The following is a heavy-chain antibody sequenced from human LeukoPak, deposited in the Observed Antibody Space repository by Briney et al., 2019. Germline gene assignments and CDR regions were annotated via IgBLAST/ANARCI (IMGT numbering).Heavy chain of an antibody. V-gene: IGHV4-61*02. Sequence: PSQTLSLTCTVSGGSISSGSYYWSWIRQPAGKGLEWIGRIYTSGSTNYNPSLKSRVTISVDTSKNQFSLKLSSVTAADTAVYYCARASPRLTGDAFDIWGQGTMVTVSS. CDR1: GGSISSGSYY. CDR3: ARASPRLTGDAFDI. D-gene: IGHD7-27*01. J-gene: IGHJ3*02. CDR2: IYTSGST.